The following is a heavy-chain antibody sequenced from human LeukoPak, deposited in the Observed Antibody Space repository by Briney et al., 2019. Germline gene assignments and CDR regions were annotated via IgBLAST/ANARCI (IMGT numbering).Heavy chain of an antibody. CDR3: ATDRGFLEWLLGY. J-gene: IGHJ4*02. Sequence: SETLSLTCAVYGGSLSGFYWSWIRQPPGKGLEWIGEINHSGSTNYNPSLKSRVTISVDTSKNQFSLKLNSVTAADTAVYYCATDRGFLEWLLGYWGQGILVTVSS. D-gene: IGHD3-3*01. CDR1: GGSLSGFY. CDR2: INHSGST. V-gene: IGHV4-34*01.